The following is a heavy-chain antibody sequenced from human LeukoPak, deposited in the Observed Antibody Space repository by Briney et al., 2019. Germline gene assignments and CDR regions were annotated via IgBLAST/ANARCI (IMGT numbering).Heavy chain of an antibody. CDR2: IKSKTDGGTT. CDR3: TTDLNYDILTGYYVGFDY. D-gene: IGHD3-9*01. Sequence: KSGGSLRLSCAASGFTFSDAWMSWVRQAPGKGLEWVGRIKSKTDGGTTDYAAPVKGRFTISRDDSKNTLYLQMNSLKTEDTAVYYCTTDLNYDILTGYYVGFDYWGQGTLVTVSS. J-gene: IGHJ4*02. CDR1: GFTFSDAW. V-gene: IGHV3-15*01.